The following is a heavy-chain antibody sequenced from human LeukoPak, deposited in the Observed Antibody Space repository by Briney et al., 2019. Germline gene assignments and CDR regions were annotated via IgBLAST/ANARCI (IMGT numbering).Heavy chain of an antibody. CDR1: GFXFKSYG. J-gene: IGHJ3*02. CDR3: AKNMGYGGNSAFDI. D-gene: IGHD4-23*01. Sequence: GGSLRLSCAASGFXFKSYGISWVRQAPGKGLEWVSVISGSGDNTNYADPVKGRFTISRDNSKNTLYVQMNSLRAEDTAVYYCAKNMGYGGNSAFDIWGQGTMVTVSS. V-gene: IGHV3-23*01. CDR2: ISGSGDNT.